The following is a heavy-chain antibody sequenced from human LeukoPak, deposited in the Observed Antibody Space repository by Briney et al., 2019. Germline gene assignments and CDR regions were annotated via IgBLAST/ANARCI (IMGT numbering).Heavy chain of an antibody. Sequence: SETLSLTCTVSGDSISSSKKYWGWVRQPPGKGLEWIGSICYSGNTYYNPSLKSRVTISLDTSRNQFSLRLSSVTAADTADYYCARAQGNGLIDFWGQGTLVTVSS. V-gene: IGHV4-39*01. CDR3: ARAQGNGLIDF. CDR2: ICYSGNT. J-gene: IGHJ4*02. CDR1: GDSISSSKKY. D-gene: IGHD3/OR15-3a*01.